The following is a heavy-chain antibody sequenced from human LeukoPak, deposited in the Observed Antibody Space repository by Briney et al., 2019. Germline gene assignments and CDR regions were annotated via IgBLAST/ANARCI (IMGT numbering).Heavy chain of an antibody. CDR3: ARQTTVTTPFAY. CDR2: IYPGDSDT. CDR1: GYIFTSYW. J-gene: IGHJ4*02. V-gene: IGHV5-51*01. D-gene: IGHD4-17*01. Sequence: GGSLQISCKGSGYIFTSYWIGWVRQMPGKGLEWMGIIYPGDSDTRYSPSFQGQVTISADKSISTAYLQWGSLKASDTAMYYCARQTTVTTPFAYWGQGTLVTVSS.